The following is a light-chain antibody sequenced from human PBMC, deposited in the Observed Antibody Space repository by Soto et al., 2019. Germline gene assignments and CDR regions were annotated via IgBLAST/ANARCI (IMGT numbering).Light chain of an antibody. CDR2: RNN. J-gene: IGLJ3*02. CDR1: SSNIGSNY. Sequence: QSVLTQPPSASGTPGQRVTISCSGSSSNIGSNYVYWYQQLPGTAPKFLIYRNNQRPSGVPDRFSGSKSGTSASLAISGLRSEDEADYFCSSYTSQNTRVFGGGTKVTVL. CDR3: SSYTSQNTRV. V-gene: IGLV1-47*01.